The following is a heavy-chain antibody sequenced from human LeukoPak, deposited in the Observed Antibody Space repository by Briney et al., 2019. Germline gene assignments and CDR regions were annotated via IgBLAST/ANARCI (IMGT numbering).Heavy chain of an antibody. D-gene: IGHD2-2*01. Sequence: GRSLRLSCAASGFTFSSYGMHWVRQAPGKGLEWVAVIWYDGSNKYYADSVKGRFTISRDNSKNTLYLQMNSLRAEDTAVYYCAREELPAASLDYWGQGTLVTVSS. J-gene: IGHJ4*02. CDR3: AREELPAASLDY. CDR2: IWYDGSNK. CDR1: GFTFSSYG. V-gene: IGHV3-33*01.